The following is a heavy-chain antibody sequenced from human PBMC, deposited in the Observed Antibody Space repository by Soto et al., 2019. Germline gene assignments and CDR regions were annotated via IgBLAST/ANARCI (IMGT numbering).Heavy chain of an antibody. V-gene: IGHV1-69*02. J-gene: IGHJ4*02. CDR3: ATSYGSGYRAFDY. CDR2: VNPILSMS. D-gene: IGHD3-10*01. Sequence: QVQLVQSGAELKKPGSSVKVSCKASGDTFSFYTINWVRQAPGLGLEWMGRVNPILSMSNYAQKFQGRVKMTADKATRTAYMELRSLRSEDTAFYYCATSYGSGYRAFDYWGQGALVTVSS. CDR1: GDTFSFYT.